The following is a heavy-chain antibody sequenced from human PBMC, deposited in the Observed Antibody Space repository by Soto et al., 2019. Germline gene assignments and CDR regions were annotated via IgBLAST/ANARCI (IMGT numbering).Heavy chain of an antibody. V-gene: IGHV3-23*01. CDR1: GFTFSAYV. CDR2: ISGSGDGT. CDR3: AKEERSFGEGY. D-gene: IGHD3-3*01. J-gene: IGHJ4*02. Sequence: EAQLLESGGGLTQPGGSLRLSCAASGFTFSAYVMRWVRQSPGKGLEWVSGISGSGDGTYYADSVKGRFTISIDNAKNMLYLQMNSLRAEDTAVYYCAKEERSFGEGYWGQGTLGTVSS.